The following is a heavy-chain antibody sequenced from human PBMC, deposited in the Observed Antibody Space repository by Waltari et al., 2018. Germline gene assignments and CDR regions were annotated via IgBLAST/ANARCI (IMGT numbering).Heavy chain of an antibody. CDR1: GFTFSSYS. V-gene: IGHV3-48*01. CDR2: LSSSSSTI. CDR3: ARGALNHHDAFDI. Sequence: EVQLVESGGGLVQPGGSLRLSCAASGFTFSSYSMNWVRQAPGKGLEWVSYLSSSSSTIYSAASVKGRFTISRDNAKNSLYLQMNSLRAEDTAVYYCARGALNHHDAFDIWGQGTMVTVSS. J-gene: IGHJ3*02.